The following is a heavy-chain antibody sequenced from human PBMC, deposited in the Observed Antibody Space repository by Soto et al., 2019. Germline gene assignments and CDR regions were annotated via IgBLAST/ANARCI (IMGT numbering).Heavy chain of an antibody. CDR1: GGIFNNYA. V-gene: IGHV1-69*13. CDR2: IIPMFGTL. CDR3: ARALPTGNYGMDV. J-gene: IGHJ6*02. Sequence: GASVKVSCKASGGIFNNYAISWVRQAPGQGLEWMGGIIPMFGTLNYAQKFQGRVTIAADESTSTAYMELPSLRSEDTAVHYCARALPTGNYGMDVWGQGPTVTVSS. D-gene: IGHD2-15*01.